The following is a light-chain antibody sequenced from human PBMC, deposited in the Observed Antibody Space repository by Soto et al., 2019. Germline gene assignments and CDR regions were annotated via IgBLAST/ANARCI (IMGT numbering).Light chain of an antibody. CDR1: QGISSW. V-gene: IGKV1D-12*01. Sequence: DIQMTQSPSSVSASVGDRVTITCRASQGISSWLGWYQQKPGKAPKLLIYAASSFTSGVPSRFSGSGSGTDFTLTTSTLQPEDFATYYCQQSNSFRPNFGQGTRLEIK. CDR3: QQSNSFRPN. J-gene: IGKJ5*01. CDR2: AAS.